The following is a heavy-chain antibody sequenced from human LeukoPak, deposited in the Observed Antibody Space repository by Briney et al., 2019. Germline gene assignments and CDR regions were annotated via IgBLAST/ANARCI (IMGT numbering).Heavy chain of an antibody. J-gene: IGHJ5*02. D-gene: IGHD3-10*01. V-gene: IGHV3-30*02. CDR3: AGELEVSGGILWFGELETFDP. CDR1: GFTFSSYG. Sequence: GGSLRLSCAASGFTFSSYGMHWVRQAPGKGLECVAFIRYDGSNKYYADSVKGRFTISRDNSKNTLYLQMNSLRAEDTAVYYCAGELEVSGGILWFGELETFDPWGQRTLVTVSS. CDR2: IRYDGSNK.